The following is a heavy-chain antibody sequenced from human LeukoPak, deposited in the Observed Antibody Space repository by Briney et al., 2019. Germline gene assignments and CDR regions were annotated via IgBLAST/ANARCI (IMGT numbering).Heavy chain of an antibody. CDR2: ITSNSGAK. V-gene: IGHV3-48*01. D-gene: IGHD6-13*01. J-gene: IGHJ4*02. CDR3: ARDMTASSRHALDD. CDR1: GFTFSTYS. Sequence: GGSLRLSCAASGFTFSTYSMNWVRQAPGKGLEWVSYITSNSGAKYYADSVKGRFTMSRDNAKNSLYLQMNSLIAEDTVLYYGARDMTASSRHALDDWGQGTLITVSS.